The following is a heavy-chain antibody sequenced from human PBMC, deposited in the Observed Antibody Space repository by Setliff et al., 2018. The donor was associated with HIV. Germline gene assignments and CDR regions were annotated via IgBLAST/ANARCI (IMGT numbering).Heavy chain of an antibody. V-gene: IGHV1-2*02. D-gene: IGHD6-13*01. J-gene: IGHJ3*02. CDR2: INPNSGGT. Sequence: ASVKVSCKASGYTFSDYYMHWVRQAPGQGLEWMGWINPNSGGTNYAQKFQGRVNMTRDTSISTTYMELSRPRSDDTAVYYCARDPGYKSTWYGVFDIWGQGTMVTVSS. CDR3: ARDPGYKSTWYGVFDI. CDR1: GYTFSDYY.